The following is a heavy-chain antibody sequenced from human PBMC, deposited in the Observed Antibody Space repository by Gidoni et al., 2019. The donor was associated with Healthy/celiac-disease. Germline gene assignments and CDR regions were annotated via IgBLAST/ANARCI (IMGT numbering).Heavy chain of an antibody. Sequence: QVQLQPWGPGLLKPAETLSLTCAVYGGSVSGYYWSWIRQPPRKGLECIGQINHRGSTNNNPSLKSRVPISVDTSKNQFSLKLTSVTAADTAVYYCARGQSGSYGSYYYHYMDVWGKGTTVTVSS. D-gene: IGHD1-26*01. CDR1: GGSVSGYY. CDR2: INHRGST. CDR3: ARGQSGSYGSYYYHYMDV. J-gene: IGHJ6*03. V-gene: IGHV4-34*01.